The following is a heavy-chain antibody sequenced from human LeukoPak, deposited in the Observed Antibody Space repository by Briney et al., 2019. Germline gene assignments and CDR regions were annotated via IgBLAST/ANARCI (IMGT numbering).Heavy chain of an antibody. D-gene: IGHD5-18*01. CDR1: GGSISSSNW. Sequence: PSGTLSHTCSVSGGSISSSNWWSWVRQPPGKGLEWIGEIYHSGSTNYNPSLKSRVTRSVDKSKNQFSLKLSSVTAADTAVYYCARARGYSYGLIDYWGQGTLVTVSS. CDR3: ARARGYSYGLIDY. CDR2: IYHSGST. J-gene: IGHJ4*02. V-gene: IGHV4-4*02.